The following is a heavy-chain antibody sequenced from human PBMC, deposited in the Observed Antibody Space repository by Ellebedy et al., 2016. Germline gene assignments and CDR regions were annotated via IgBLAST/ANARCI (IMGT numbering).Heavy chain of an antibody. D-gene: IGHD2-2*01. J-gene: IGHJ3*02. Sequence: ASVKVSXXASGYTFTSYYMHWVRQAPGQGLEWMGIINPSGGSTNYAQKFQGRVTMTRDTSTSTVYMELSSLRSEDTAVYYCARDKRYCSSISCYPSNVFDIWGQGTMVTVSS. CDR2: INPSGGST. CDR1: GYTFTSYY. CDR3: ARDKRYCSSISCYPSNVFDI. V-gene: IGHV1-46*01.